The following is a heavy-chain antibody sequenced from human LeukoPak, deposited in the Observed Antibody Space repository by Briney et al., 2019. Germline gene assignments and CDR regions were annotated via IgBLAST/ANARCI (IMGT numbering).Heavy chain of an antibody. J-gene: IGHJ4*02. CDR2: IYTSGST. V-gene: IGHV4-4*07. CDR3: ASLKVVVVPHCFDY. D-gene: IGHD3-22*01. CDR1: GGSISSYY. Sequence: PSXXLSLTCTVSGGSISSYYWSWIRQPAGKGLEWIGRIYTSGSTNYNPSLKSRVTISVDTSKNQFSLKLSSVTAADTAVYYCASLKVVVVPHCFDYWGQGSLVTVSS.